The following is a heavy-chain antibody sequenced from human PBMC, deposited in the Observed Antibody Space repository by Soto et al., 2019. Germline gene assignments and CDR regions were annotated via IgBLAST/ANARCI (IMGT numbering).Heavy chain of an antibody. Sequence: QPGGSLRLSCAASGFTFSTYNMNWVRQAPGKGLEWVSYISSSGSTIYYADSVKGRFTISRDNAKNSLYLQMNSLRAEDTAVYYCARGGDESYYDFWSGYYTLGLRSYDYWGQGTLVTVSS. CDR2: ISSSGSTI. CDR1: GFTFSTYN. V-gene: IGHV3-48*04. CDR3: ARGGDESYYDFWSGYYTLGLRSYDY. J-gene: IGHJ4*02. D-gene: IGHD3-3*01.